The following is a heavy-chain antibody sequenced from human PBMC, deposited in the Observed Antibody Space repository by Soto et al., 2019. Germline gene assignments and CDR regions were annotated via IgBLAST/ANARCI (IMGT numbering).Heavy chain of an antibody. D-gene: IGHD4-4*01. V-gene: IGHV1-18*01. Sequence: ASVTVSCKASVYTFTSYGISWVRQAPGQGLEWMGWISAYNGNTNYAQKLQGRVTMTTDTSTSTAYMELRSLRSDDTAVYYCARGGFGYSNYELDYWGQGTLVTVSS. CDR2: ISAYNGNT. J-gene: IGHJ4*02. CDR3: ARGGFGYSNYELDY. CDR1: VYTFTSYG.